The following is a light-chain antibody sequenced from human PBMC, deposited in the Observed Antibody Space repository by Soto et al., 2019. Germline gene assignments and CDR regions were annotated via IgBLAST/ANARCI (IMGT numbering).Light chain of an antibody. CDR1: TSNIGSNT. V-gene: IGLV1-44*01. CDR2: GND. Sequence: QSVLSQPPSASGTPGQRVTISCSGSTSNIGSNTVNWYQQLPGTAPRLLIYGNDQRPSGVPDRFSGSKSGTSASLAISGLRSEDEAAYYCGAWDGSLNALFVFGTGTKLTVL. CDR3: GAWDGSLNALFV. J-gene: IGLJ1*01.